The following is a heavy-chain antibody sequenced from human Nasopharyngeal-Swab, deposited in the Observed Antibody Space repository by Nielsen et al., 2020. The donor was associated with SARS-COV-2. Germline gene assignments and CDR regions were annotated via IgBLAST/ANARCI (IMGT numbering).Heavy chain of an antibody. V-gene: IGHV3-11*05. CDR1: GFTFSDYY. CDR2: ISSSSSYT. Sequence: GESLKISCAASGFTFSDYYMRWIRQAPGKGLEWVSYISSSSSYTNYADSVKGRFTISRDNAKNSLYLQMNSLRAEDTAVYYCAREMAYGSGSYYPRGMDVWGQGTTVTVSS. CDR3: AREMAYGSGSYYPRGMDV. J-gene: IGHJ6*02. D-gene: IGHD3-10*01.